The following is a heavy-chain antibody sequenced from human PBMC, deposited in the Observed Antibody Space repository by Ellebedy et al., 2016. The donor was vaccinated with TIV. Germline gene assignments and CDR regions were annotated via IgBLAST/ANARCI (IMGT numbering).Heavy chain of an antibody. CDR2: INPDSGGT. CDR3: ARAQPTHYGSETSPHWYYGMDV. V-gene: IGHV1-2*02. D-gene: IGHD3-10*01. CDR1: GYAFNAYY. Sequence: ASVKVSCKASGYAFNAYYIHWVRQAPGQGLEWMGWINPDSGGTNYAQNFQGRVTMTRDTSTSTASMDLRGLTSGDTAVYYCARAQPTHYGSETSPHWYYGMDVWGQGTTVTVSS. J-gene: IGHJ6*02.